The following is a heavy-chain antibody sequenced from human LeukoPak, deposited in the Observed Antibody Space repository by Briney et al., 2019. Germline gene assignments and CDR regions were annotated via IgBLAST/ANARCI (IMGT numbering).Heavy chain of an antibody. Sequence: SETLSLTCAVSGGSISSGGYSWSWIRQPPGKGLEWIGYIYNSGTTYYNPSLKSRIIISVDTSKNQFSLKLSSVTAADTAIYYCVRAPGITTDAFDIWGQGTMVTVSS. V-gene: IGHV4-30-4*07. CDR3: VRAPGITTDAFDI. D-gene: IGHD1-20*01. CDR1: GGSISSGGYS. CDR2: IYNSGTT. J-gene: IGHJ3*02.